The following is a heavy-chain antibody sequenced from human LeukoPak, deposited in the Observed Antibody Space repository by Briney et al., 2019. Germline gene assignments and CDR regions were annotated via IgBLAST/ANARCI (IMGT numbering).Heavy chain of an antibody. D-gene: IGHD2-15*01. V-gene: IGHV3-21*01. CDR1: GFTFTNYN. J-gene: IGHJ5*02. CDR2: ISTTSSYI. Sequence: GGSLRLSCAASGFTFTNYNFNWVRQAPGKGLEWVSSISTTSSYIYYADSVKGRFTISRDNAKNSLYLQMNSLRAEDTAVYYCARESCSGGSCYEEFDPWGQGTLVTVSS. CDR3: ARESCSGGSCYEEFDP.